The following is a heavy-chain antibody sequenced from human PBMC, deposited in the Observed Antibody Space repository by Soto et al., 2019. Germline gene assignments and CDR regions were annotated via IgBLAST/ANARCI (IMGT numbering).Heavy chain of an antibody. V-gene: IGHV1-2*02. J-gene: IGHJ4*02. CDR2: INPNSGGT. CDR3: ARSPRYNWNYSVY. Sequence: ASVKVSCKASGYTFTGYYMHWVRQAPGQGLEWMGWINPNSGGTNYAQKFQGRVTMTRDTSISTAYVELSRLRSDDTAVYYCARSPRYNWNYSVYRGQGTLVTVSS. D-gene: IGHD1-20*01. CDR1: GYTFTGYY.